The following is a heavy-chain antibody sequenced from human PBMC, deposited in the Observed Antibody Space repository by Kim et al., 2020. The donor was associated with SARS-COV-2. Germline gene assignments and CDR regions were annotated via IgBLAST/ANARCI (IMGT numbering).Heavy chain of an antibody. D-gene: IGHD3-9*01. V-gene: IGHV1-18*01. CDR3: ARVDVSYAEYFQH. J-gene: IGHJ1*01. Sequence: AQTLQGRVTITTDTSTSTAYMEMRSLSSDDTAVYYCARVDVSYAEYFQHWGQGTLVTVSS.